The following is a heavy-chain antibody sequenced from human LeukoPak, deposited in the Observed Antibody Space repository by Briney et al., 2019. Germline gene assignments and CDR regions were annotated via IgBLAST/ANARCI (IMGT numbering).Heavy chain of an antibody. CDR3: AREILGGFNPGAY. CDR1: GGSISSTTYF. V-gene: IGHV4-39*06. CDR2: IHRSGSP. Sequence: PSGTLSLTCTVSGGSISSTTYFWGWVRHPPGKGLEWLGEIHRSGSPNYNPSLQSRVTISIDRSRNQIGLELSSVTAADTAVYYCAREILGGFNPGAYWGRGTLVTVSS. D-gene: IGHD1-14*01. J-gene: IGHJ4*02.